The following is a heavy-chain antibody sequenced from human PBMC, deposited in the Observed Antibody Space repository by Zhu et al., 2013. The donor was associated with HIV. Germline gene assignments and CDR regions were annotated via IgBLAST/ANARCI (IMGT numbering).Heavy chain of an antibody. CDR3: WLGFCSGASCQRDGVYYYYGMDV. D-gene: IGHD2-15*01. J-gene: IGHJ6*02. Sequence: QVQLVQSGAEVKKPGSSVKVSCKASGGTFSRYAISWVRQAPGQGLEWMGGIIPIFGTPNYAQKFQGRVTITADKSTSTAYMELSSLRSEDTAIYYCWLGFCSGASCQRDGVYYYYGMDVWGQGTTVTVSS. CDR1: GGTFSRYA. CDR2: IIPIFGTP. V-gene: IGHV1-69*06.